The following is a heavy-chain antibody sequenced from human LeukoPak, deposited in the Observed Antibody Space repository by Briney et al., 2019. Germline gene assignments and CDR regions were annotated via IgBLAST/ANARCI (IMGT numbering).Heavy chain of an antibody. D-gene: IGHD4-11*01. Sequence: ASVTVSCKASGGTFSSYAISWVRQAPGQGIEWMGGIIPIFGTANYAQKFQGRVTITADKSTSTAYMELSSLRSEDTAVYYCAREASTYAFDIWGQGTMVTVSS. CDR2: IIPIFGTA. CDR3: AREASTYAFDI. CDR1: GGTFSSYA. J-gene: IGHJ3*02. V-gene: IGHV1-69*06.